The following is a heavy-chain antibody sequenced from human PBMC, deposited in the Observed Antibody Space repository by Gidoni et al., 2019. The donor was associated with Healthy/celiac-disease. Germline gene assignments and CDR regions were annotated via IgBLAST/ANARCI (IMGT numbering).Heavy chain of an antibody. D-gene: IGHD1-26*01. Sequence: QVQLVESGGGVVQPGRSLRLSCAASGFTFSSYATPWVRQAPGKGLEWVAVISYDGSNKYYADSVKGRFTISRDNSKNTLYLQMNSLRAEDTAVYYCARPVGAYYYYYGMDVWGQGTTVTVSS. CDR1: GFTFSSYA. V-gene: IGHV3-30-3*01. CDR2: ISYDGSNK. J-gene: IGHJ6*02. CDR3: ARPVGAYYYYYGMDV.